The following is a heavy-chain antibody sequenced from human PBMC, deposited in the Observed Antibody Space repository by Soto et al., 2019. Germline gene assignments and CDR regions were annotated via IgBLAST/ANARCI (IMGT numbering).Heavy chain of an antibody. V-gene: IGHV1-69*01. CDR1: GGTFSSYA. CDR2: IIPIFGTA. J-gene: IGHJ6*02. Sequence: QVQLVQSGAEVKKPGSSVKVSCKASGGTFSSYAISWVRQAPGQGLEWMGGIIPIFGTANYAQKFQGRVTITADESTSTAYMELSSLRSEDTAVYYCARDSTGDSTFWHYYYGMDVWGQGTTVTVSS. CDR3: ARDSTGDSTFWHYYYGMDV. D-gene: IGHD7-27*01.